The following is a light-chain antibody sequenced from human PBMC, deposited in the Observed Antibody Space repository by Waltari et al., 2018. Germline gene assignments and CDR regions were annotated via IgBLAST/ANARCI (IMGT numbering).Light chain of an antibody. J-gene: IGKJ1*01. CDR2: DAS. Sequence: DIQMTQSPSNLSASVGDRVTITCRASQSIDSWLAWYQQKPGKAPKLLIYDASSLERGVPSRFSGSGSGTEFTLTISSLQPDDFATYYCQQYNSDSQNFGQGTKVEIK. CDR1: QSIDSW. V-gene: IGKV1-5*01. CDR3: QQYNSDSQN.